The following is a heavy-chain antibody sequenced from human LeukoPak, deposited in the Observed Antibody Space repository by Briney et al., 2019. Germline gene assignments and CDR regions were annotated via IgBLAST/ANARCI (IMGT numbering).Heavy chain of an antibody. CDR1: GFAFSTYG. J-gene: IGHJ6*02. V-gene: IGHV3-30*18. CDR2: ISYDGSNK. D-gene: IGHD6-6*01. CDR3: AKYSSSSNNYYGLDV. Sequence: GGSLRLSCAASGFAFSTYGMHWVRQAPGKGLEWVAVISYDGSNKYYADSVKGRFAISRDNSKNTLYLQMNSLRAEDTAVYYCAKYSSSSNNYYGLDVWGQGTTVTVSS.